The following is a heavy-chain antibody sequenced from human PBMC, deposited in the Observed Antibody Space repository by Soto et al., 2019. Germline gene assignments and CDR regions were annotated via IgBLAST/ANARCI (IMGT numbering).Heavy chain of an antibody. V-gene: IGHV3-23*01. Sequence: EVQLLESGGGLVQPGGSLRLSCAASGFTFSSYAMSWVRQAPGKGLEWVSAISGSGGSTYYADSLKGRFTISRDNSKNTLYLQMNSLRAEDTAVYSCAKALSPLGGATGRAFDYWGQGTLVTVSS. CDR3: AKALSPLGGATGRAFDY. CDR2: ISGSGGST. D-gene: IGHD1-26*01. CDR1: GFTFSSYA. J-gene: IGHJ4*02.